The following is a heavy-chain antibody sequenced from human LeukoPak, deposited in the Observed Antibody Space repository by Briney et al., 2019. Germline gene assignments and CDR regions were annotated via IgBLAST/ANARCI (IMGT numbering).Heavy chain of an antibody. Sequence: SETLSLTCTVPGGSISSSSYYWGWIRQPPGKGLEWIGSIYFSGSPYHNPSLKSRVTMSVDTSKNQFSLKLNSVTAADTAVYFCTRLLHDSRGYYYFDYWGQGTLATVSS. D-gene: IGHD3-22*01. V-gene: IGHV4-39*01. CDR1: GGSISSSSYY. CDR2: IYFSGSP. J-gene: IGHJ4*02. CDR3: TRLLHDSRGYYYFDY.